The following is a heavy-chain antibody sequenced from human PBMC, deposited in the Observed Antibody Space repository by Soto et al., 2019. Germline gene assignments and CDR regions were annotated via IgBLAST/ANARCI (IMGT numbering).Heavy chain of an antibody. V-gene: IGHV3-74*01. CDR1: GFTFSSYW. CDR2: INSDGSST. CDR3: ARDRKHQLPYRHYYYGMDV. D-gene: IGHD2-2*02. J-gene: IGHJ6*02. Sequence: GGSLRLSCAASGFTFSSYWMHWVRQAPGKGLVWVSRINSDGSSTSYADSVKGRFTISRDNAKNTLYLQMNSLRAEDTAVYYCARDRKHQLPYRHYYYGMDVWGQGTSVTVSS.